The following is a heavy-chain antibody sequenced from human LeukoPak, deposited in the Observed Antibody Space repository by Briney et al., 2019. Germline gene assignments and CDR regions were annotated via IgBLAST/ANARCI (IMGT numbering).Heavy chain of an antibody. J-gene: IGHJ4*02. V-gene: IGHV3-23*01. CDR1: GFTFSGYA. D-gene: IGHD3-16*01. Sequence: GGSLRLSCAASGFTFSGYAMTWVRQAPGKGLEWVSAISGSGGSTYYADSVKGRFTISRDNSKNTLYLQMNSLRAEDTAVYYCAKPAWGGERYFDYWARGPLVTVSS. CDR3: AKPAWGGERYFDY. CDR2: ISGSGGST.